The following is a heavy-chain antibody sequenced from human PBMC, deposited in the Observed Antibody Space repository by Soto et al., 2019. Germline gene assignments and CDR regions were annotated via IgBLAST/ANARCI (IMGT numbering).Heavy chain of an antibody. CDR1: GFTFSSYS. Sequence: PGGSLGLSSAASGFTFSSYSMNWVRQAPGKGLEWVSYISSSSSTIYYADSVKGRFTISRDNAKNSLYLQMNSLRDEDTAVYYCARWPGAYYYYGMDVWGQGTTVTVSS. V-gene: IGHV3-48*02. CDR3: ARWPGAYYYYGMDV. D-gene: IGHD3-10*01. CDR2: ISSSSSTI. J-gene: IGHJ6*02.